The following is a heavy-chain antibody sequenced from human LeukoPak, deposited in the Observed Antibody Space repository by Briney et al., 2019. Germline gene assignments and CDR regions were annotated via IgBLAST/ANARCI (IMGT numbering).Heavy chain of an antibody. D-gene: IGHD3-16*02. J-gene: IGHJ4*02. Sequence: SPSETLSLTCTVSGYSISSGYYWGWFGQPPGRGRGWLGSIYHSGTTYYNPSLKSRVNISVDTSKNHFSLKLSSVTAADTAVYYCAQENGGVIVRTLDYWGQGTLVTVSS. CDR2: IYHSGTT. CDR1: GYSISSGYY. V-gene: IGHV4-38-2*02. CDR3: AQENGGVIVRTLDY.